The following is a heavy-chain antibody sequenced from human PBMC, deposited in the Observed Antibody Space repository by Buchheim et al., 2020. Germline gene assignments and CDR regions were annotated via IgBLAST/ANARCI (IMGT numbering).Heavy chain of an antibody. CDR1: GGSISSSSYY. V-gene: IGHV4-39*01. CDR3: ARGYYDFWSGHNNWFDP. Sequence: QLQLQESGPGLVKPSETLSLTCTVSGGSISSSSYYWGWIRQPPGKGLEWIGSIYYSGSTYYNPSLKSRVTISVDTSKNQFSLKLSSVTAADTAVYYCARGYYDFWSGHNNWFDPWGQGTL. D-gene: IGHD3-3*01. J-gene: IGHJ5*02. CDR2: IYYSGST.